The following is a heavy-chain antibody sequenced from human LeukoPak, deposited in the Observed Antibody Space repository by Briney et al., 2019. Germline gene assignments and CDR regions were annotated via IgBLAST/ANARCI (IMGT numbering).Heavy chain of an antibody. D-gene: IGHD3-3*01. CDR1: GDSVNSGAYY. J-gene: IGHJ4*02. CDR2: IYYSGST. V-gene: IGHV4-39*01. Sequence: SETLSLTCTVSGDSVNSGAYYWSWIRQPPGKGLEWIGSIYYSGSTYYNPSLKSRVTISVDTSKNQFSLKLSSVTAADTAVYYCATSASAYYDFWSGPYYFDYWGQGTLVTVSS. CDR3: ATSASAYYDFWSGPYYFDY.